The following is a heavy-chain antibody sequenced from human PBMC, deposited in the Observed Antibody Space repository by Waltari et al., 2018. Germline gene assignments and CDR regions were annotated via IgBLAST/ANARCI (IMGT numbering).Heavy chain of an antibody. J-gene: IGHJ4*02. D-gene: IGHD6-19*01. CDR2: INSDGSST. CDR1: GFTFSSYG. V-gene: IGHV3-NL1*01. CDR3: ARGQTGYSSGWTGFDY. Sequence: QVQLVESGGGVVQPGRSLRLSCAASGFTFSSYGMHWVRQAPAKGLEWVSRINSDGSSTSYADSVQGRFTISRDNSKNTLYLQMNSLRAEDTAVYYCARGQTGYSSGWTGFDYWGQGTLVTVSS.